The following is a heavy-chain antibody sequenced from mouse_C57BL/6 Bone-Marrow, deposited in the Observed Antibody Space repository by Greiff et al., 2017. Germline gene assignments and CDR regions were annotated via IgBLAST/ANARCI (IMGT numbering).Heavy chain of an antibody. V-gene: IGHV1-15*01. CDR3: TRKYYSNYGGNY. CDR2: IDPETGGT. CDR1: GYTFTDYE. D-gene: IGHD2-5*01. Sequence: VQLQQSGAELVRPGASVTLSCKASGYTFTDYEMHWVKQTPVHGLEWIGAIDPETGGTAYNQKFKGKAILTADKSSSTAYMELRSLTSEDSAVYYCTRKYYSNYGGNYWGQGTTLTVSS. J-gene: IGHJ2*01.